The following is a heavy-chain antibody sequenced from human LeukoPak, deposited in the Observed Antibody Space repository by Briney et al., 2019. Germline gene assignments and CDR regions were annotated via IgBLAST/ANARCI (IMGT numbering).Heavy chain of an antibody. CDR2: IQYDGSNK. CDR3: AKLYGSGSSYFDY. D-gene: IGHD3-10*01. CDR1: GFTFSSYG. J-gene: IGHJ4*02. V-gene: IGHV3-30*02. Sequence: GGSLRLSCAASGFTFSSYGMHWVRQAPGKGLEWVAFIQYDGSNKYYADSVKGRFTISRDNSKNTLYLQMNSLRAEDTAVYYCAKLYGSGSSYFDYWGQGTLVTVSS.